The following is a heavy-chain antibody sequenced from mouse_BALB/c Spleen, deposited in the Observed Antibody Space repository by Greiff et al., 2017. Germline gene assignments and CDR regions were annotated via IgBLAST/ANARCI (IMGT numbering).Heavy chain of an antibody. V-gene: IGHV6-6*02. Sequence: EVQVVESGGGLVQPGGSMKLSCVASGFTFSNYWMNWVRQSPEKGLEWVAEIRLKSNNYATHYAESVKGRFTISRDDSKSSVYLQMNNLRAEDTGIYYCTRRHGNSFDYWGQGTTLTVSS. CDR1: GFTFSNYW. D-gene: IGHD2-1*01. CDR3: TRRHGNSFDY. J-gene: IGHJ2*01. CDR2: IRLKSNNYAT.